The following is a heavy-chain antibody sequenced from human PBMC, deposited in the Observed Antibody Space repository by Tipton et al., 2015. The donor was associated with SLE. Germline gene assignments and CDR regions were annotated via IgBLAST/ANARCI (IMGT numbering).Heavy chain of an antibody. Sequence: LRLSCTVSGGSISSGSYYWSWIRQPAGKGLEWIGHIYTSGSTNYNPSLKSRVTISVDTSKNQFSLKLSSVTAADTAVYYRARDFAITMIVVGAFDIWGQGTMVTVSS. CDR1: GGSISSGSYY. CDR3: ARDFAITMIVVGAFDI. V-gene: IGHV4-61*09. D-gene: IGHD3-22*01. CDR2: IYTSGST. J-gene: IGHJ3*02.